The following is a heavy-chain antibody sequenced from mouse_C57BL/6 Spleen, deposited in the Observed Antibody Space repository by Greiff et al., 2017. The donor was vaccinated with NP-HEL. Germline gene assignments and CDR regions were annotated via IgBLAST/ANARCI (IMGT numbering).Heavy chain of an antibody. Sequence: VQLQQSGAELARPGASVKLSCKASGYTFTSYGISWVKQRTGQGLEWIGEIYPRSGNTYYNEKFKGKATLTADKSSSTAYMELRSLTSEDSAVYFCARPNYYGSSDVTGYWGQGTTLTVSS. V-gene: IGHV1-81*01. CDR2: IYPRSGNT. D-gene: IGHD1-1*01. J-gene: IGHJ2*01. CDR3: ARPNYYGSSDVTGY. CDR1: GYTFTSYG.